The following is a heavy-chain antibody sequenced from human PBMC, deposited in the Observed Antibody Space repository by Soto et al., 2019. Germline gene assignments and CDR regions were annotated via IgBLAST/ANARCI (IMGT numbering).Heavy chain of an antibody. D-gene: IGHD3-3*01. J-gene: IGHJ4*02. V-gene: IGHV4-30-4*01. CDR3: ARDPGSGILEWYPRTPGYFDY. CDR2: IYYSGST. CDR1: GGSISSGDYY. Sequence: PSETLSLTCTVSGGSISSGDYYWSWIRQPPGKGLEWIGYIYYSGSTYYNPSLKSRVTISVDTSKNQFSLKLSSVTAADTAVYYCARDPGSGILEWYPRTPGYFDYWGQGTLVTVSS.